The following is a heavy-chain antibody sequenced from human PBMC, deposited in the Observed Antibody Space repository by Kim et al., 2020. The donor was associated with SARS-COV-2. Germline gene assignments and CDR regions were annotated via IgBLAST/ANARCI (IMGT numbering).Heavy chain of an antibody. V-gene: IGHV4-39*01. Sequence: SETLSLTCTVSGGSISSSGHYRAWIRQPPGQGREWIGTMTYSRGNHSNPSIQSRITISEDTSQNQFSLRPGSVTAADTAEYYCASLGRPHGIDVWGHGTT. J-gene: IGHJ6*02. CDR2: MTYSRGN. CDR1: GGSISSSGHY. CDR3: ASLGRPHGIDV.